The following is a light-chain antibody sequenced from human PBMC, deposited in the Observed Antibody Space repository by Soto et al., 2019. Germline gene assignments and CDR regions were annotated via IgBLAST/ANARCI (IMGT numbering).Light chain of an antibody. CDR1: QTISSW. J-gene: IGKJ1*01. Sequence: DIHMAQSPSTLSGTLAARVSITFRASQTISSWLAWYQQKPGKAPKLLIYKASTLKSGVPSRFSGSGSGTEFTLTISSLQPDDFATYYCQHYNSYSEAFGQGTKVDIK. V-gene: IGKV1-5*03. CDR2: KAS. CDR3: QHYNSYSEA.